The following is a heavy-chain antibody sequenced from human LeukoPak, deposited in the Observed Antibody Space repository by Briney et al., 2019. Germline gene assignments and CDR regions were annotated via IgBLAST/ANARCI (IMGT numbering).Heavy chain of an antibody. Sequence: GGSLRLSCAASGFTFDDYGMSWVRQAPGKGLEWVSGINWNGGSTGYADSVKGRFTISRDNAKNSLCLQMNSLRAEDTALYYCARGPDTYYDILTGSFDYWGQGTLITVSS. V-gene: IGHV3-20*04. J-gene: IGHJ4*02. CDR2: INWNGGST. D-gene: IGHD3-9*01. CDR1: GFTFDDYG. CDR3: ARGPDTYYDILTGSFDY.